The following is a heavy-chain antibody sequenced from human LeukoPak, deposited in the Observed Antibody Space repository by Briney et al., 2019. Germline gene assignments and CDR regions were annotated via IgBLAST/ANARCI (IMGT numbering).Heavy chain of an antibody. Sequence: GGSLRLSCAASGFTFSDYYMGWIRQAPGKGLEWVSYISSSGSTIYYADSVKGRFTISRDNAKNSLYLQMNSLRAEDTAVYYCASRYSSSSIYYWGQGTLVTVSS. D-gene: IGHD6-6*01. CDR1: GFTFSDYY. V-gene: IGHV3-11*01. J-gene: IGHJ4*02. CDR2: ISSSGSTI. CDR3: ASRYSSSSIYY.